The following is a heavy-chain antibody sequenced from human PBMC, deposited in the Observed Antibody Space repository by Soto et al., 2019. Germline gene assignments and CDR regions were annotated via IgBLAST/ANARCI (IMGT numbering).Heavy chain of an antibody. CDR1: GFTFSSYS. CDR2: ISSSSSTI. CDR3: ARHHYGDPDDY. D-gene: IGHD4-17*01. J-gene: IGHJ4*02. V-gene: IGHV3-48*01. Sequence: PGGSLRLSCAASGFTFSSYSMNWVRQAPGKGLEWVSYISSSSSTIYYADSVKGRFTISRDNAKNSLYLQMNSLRAEDTAVYYCARHHYGDPDDYWGQGTLVTVSS.